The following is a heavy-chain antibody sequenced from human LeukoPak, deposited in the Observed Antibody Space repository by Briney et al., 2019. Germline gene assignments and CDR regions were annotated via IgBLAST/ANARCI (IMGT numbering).Heavy chain of an antibody. CDR3: ARMRVVAASSPFDY. D-gene: IGHD2-15*01. V-gene: IGHV4-39*01. Sequence: SETLSLTCTVSGDSISTSSYYWGWIRQPPGKGLEWIGSMDHRVATYYNPSLKSRITTSVDTSKNQFSLKLNSVSAADTAVYYCARMRVVAASSPFDYWGQGTLVTVSS. CDR2: MDHRVAT. CDR1: GDSISTSSYY. J-gene: IGHJ4*02.